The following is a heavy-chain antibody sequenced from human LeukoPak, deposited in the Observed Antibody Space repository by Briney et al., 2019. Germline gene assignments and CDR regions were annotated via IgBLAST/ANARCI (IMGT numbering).Heavy chain of an antibody. CDR1: GFTFSSYA. J-gene: IGHJ4*02. CDR2: ISGSGGST. CDR3: AKNPAIVGATWPYYFDY. V-gene: IGHV3-23*01. Sequence: GGSLRLSCAASGFTFSSYAKNWVRQAPGKGLEWVSAISGSGGSTYYADSVKGRFTISRDNSKNTLYLQMNSLRAEDTAVYYCAKNPAIVGATWPYYFDYWGQGTLVTVSS. D-gene: IGHD1-26*01.